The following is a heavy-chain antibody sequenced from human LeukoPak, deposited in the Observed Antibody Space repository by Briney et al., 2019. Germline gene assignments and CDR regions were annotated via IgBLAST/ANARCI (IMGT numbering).Heavy chain of an antibody. CDR1: GYTFTSYY. V-gene: IGHV1-46*01. CDR3: ARPYDSSGYYKYYFDY. D-gene: IGHD3-22*01. CDR2: INPSGGST. Sequence: ASVKVSCKASGYTFTSYYMHWVRQAPGQGLESMGIINPSGGSTSYAQKFQGRVTMTRDTSTSTVYMELSSLRSEDTAVYYCARPYDSSGYYKYYFDYWGQGTLVTVSS. J-gene: IGHJ4*02.